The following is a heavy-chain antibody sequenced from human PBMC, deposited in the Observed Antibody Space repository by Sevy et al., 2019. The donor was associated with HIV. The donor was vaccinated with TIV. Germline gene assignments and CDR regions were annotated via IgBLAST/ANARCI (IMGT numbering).Heavy chain of an antibody. CDR3: ARRKDFDI. Sequence: SETLSLTCTVSGGSINSDHWNWIRQPPGKGLEWIGYVYYTGGTNYNPALKNRVTISVDRTKNQFSLKLTSGTAADTAVYYGARRKDFDIWGQGTMVTVSS. V-gene: IGHV4-59*08. CDR2: VYYTGGT. CDR1: GGSINSDH. J-gene: IGHJ3*02.